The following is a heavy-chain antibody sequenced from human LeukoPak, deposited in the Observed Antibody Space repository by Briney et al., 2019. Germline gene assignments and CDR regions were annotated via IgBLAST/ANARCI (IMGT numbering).Heavy chain of an antibody. Sequence: PGGSLRLSCAASGFAVSSNYMIWVRQAPGKGLKWVSIIYSGGGTYYANSVRGRFTISRDNSKNTLYLQMNSLRDEDTAVYYCARGGYYYDSSGYYHDAFDIWGQGTMVTVSS. J-gene: IGHJ3*02. CDR1: GFAVSSNY. CDR2: IYSGGGT. V-gene: IGHV3-53*01. CDR3: ARGGYYYDSSGYYHDAFDI. D-gene: IGHD3-22*01.